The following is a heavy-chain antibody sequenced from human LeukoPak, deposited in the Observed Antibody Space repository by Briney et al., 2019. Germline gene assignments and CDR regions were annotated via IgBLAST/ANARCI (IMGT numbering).Heavy chain of an antibody. CDR1: GFSLSDYW. V-gene: IGHV3-7*01. J-gene: IGHJ4*02. Sequence: GGTLRLSCAASGFSLSDYWMSWVRQAPGKGLEWVGKIGADGSEKYYVDSVKGRFTLSRDNARNSLYLQMNSLRDEDTAVYYCVRGGANRFDHWGQGILVAVSS. CDR3: VRGGANRFDH. CDR2: IGADGSEK. D-gene: IGHD1-26*01.